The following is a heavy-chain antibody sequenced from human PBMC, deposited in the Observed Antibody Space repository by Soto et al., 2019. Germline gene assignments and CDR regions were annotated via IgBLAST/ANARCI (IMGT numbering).Heavy chain of an antibody. CDR1: GFMFSDAN. D-gene: IGHD1-1*01. CDR2: IKSRASGYST. Sequence: EVQLVESGGGLVQPGGSLKLSCAASGFMFSDANIDWVRQAPGKGLEWVGRIKSRASGYSTTYAASVKGVFTMSRDDSKSTAFRQLNSLNIEDTAVYFCTGGNTGHCDQWGEGTLVTVSS. J-gene: IGHJ4*02. CDR3: TGGNTGHCDQ. V-gene: IGHV3-73*02.